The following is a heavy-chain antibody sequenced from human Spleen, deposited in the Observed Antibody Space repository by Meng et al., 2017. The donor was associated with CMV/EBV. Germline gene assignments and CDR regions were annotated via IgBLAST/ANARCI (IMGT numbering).Heavy chain of an antibody. Sequence: GESLKISCAASGFTFSSYAMNWVRQAPGKGLEWVAVISYGGSNKHYADSVKGRFAISRDDSKNTLYLQMSSLRAEDTAVYYCARDLWDYGFDWVFDYWGQGTLVTVSS. V-gene: IGHV3-30*09. CDR2: ISYGGSNK. CDR3: ARDLWDYGFDWVFDY. CDR1: GFTFSSYA. J-gene: IGHJ4*02. D-gene: IGHD4-17*01.